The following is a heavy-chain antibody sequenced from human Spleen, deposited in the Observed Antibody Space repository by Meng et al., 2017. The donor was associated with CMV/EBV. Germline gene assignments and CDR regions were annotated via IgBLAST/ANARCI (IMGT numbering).Heavy chain of an antibody. CDR2: IYYSGST. CDR3: ARDTYSSSSYHYYGMDV. D-gene: IGHD6-6*01. V-gene: IGHV4-59*01. Sequence: SETLSLTCTVSGGSISSYYWSWIRQPPGKGLEWIGYIYYSGSTNYNPSLKSRVTISVDTSKNQFSLKLSSVTAADTAVYYCARDTYSSSSYHYYGMDVRGQGTTVTVSS. CDR1: GGSISSYY. J-gene: IGHJ6*02.